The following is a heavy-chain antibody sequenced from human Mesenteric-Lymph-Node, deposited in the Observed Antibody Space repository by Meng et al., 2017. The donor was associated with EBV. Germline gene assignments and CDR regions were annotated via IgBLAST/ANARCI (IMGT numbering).Heavy chain of an antibody. Sequence: QSTLTQSGLTLVTPTPTLTLTCTSSAFSLTTSGVGLGWIRQPPGKALEWLALIYWDDDKRYSPSLKGRLTITKDTSKNQVVLTMTNIDPMDTATYFCAHRPGVGAIDFDYWGQGTLVTVSS. CDR3: AHRPGVGAIDFDY. CDR2: IYWDDDK. J-gene: IGHJ4*02. D-gene: IGHD1-26*01. V-gene: IGHV2-5*02. CDR1: AFSLTTSGVG.